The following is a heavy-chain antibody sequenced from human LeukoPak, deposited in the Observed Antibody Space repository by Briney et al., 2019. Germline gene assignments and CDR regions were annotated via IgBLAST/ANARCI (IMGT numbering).Heavy chain of an antibody. CDR3: ARGDAQWLVPDYFDY. CDR2: INAGNGNT. Sequence: ASVKVSCKASGYTFTSYAMHWVRQAHGQRLEWMGWINAGNGNTKYSQKFQGRVTITRDTSASTACMELSSLRSEDTAVYYCARGDAQWLVPDYFDYWGQGTLVTVSS. D-gene: IGHD6-19*01. J-gene: IGHJ4*02. CDR1: GYTFTSYA. V-gene: IGHV1-3*01.